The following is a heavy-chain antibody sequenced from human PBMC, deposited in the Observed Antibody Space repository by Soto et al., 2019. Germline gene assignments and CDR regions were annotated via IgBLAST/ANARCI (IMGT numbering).Heavy chain of an antibody. CDR1: GFTFSSYS. J-gene: IGHJ4*02. Sequence: EVQLVESGGGLVQPGGSLRLSCAASGFTFSSYSMNWVRQAPGKGLEWVSYISSSSSTIYYADSVKGRLTISRDNAKNSLYLQMNSLRDEDTAVYYCARSYGSGSYYRYFDYWGQGTLVTVSS. D-gene: IGHD3-10*01. CDR3: ARSYGSGSYYRYFDY. CDR2: ISSSSSTI. V-gene: IGHV3-48*02.